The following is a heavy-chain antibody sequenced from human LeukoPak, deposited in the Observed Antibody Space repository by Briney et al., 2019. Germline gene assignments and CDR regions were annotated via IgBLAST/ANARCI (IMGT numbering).Heavy chain of an antibody. CDR3: ARTPLNFINDFWSGYYTGSGYYYYGMDV. D-gene: IGHD3-3*01. V-gene: IGHV1-8*01. J-gene: IGHJ6*02. Sequence: ASVKVSCKASGYTFTSYDINWVRQATGQGLEWMGWMNPNSGNTGYAQKFQGRVTMTRNTSISTAYMELSSLRSEDTAVYSCARTPLNFINDFWSGYYTGSGYYYYGMDVWGQGTTVTVSS. CDR2: MNPNSGNT. CDR1: GYTFTSYD.